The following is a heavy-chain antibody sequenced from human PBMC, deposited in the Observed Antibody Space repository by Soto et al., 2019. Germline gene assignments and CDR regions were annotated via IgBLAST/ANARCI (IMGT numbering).Heavy chain of an antibody. CDR1: GFTFNSYG. D-gene: IGHD3-9*01. V-gene: IGHV3-30*18. Sequence: AGGSLRLSCAASGFTFNSYGMHWVRQAPGKGLEWVAVISYNANKTYYADSVKGRFSISRDNSKNTLYLQMNSLRVDDTAKYYCAKGWFYDVLTGPDSWGQGTLVTVSS. CDR3: AKGWFYDVLTGPDS. J-gene: IGHJ5*01. CDR2: ISYNANKT.